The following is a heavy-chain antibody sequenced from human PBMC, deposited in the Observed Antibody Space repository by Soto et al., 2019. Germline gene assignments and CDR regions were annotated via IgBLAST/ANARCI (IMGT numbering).Heavy chain of an antibody. CDR3: ASDYGSGSYYTQDYYYGMDV. D-gene: IGHD3-10*01. CDR2: ISAYNGNT. Sequence: ASVKVSCKASGYTFTSYGISWVRQAPGQGLEWMGWISAYNGNTNYAQKLQGRVTMTTDTSTSTAYMELRSLRSDDTAVYYCASDYGSGSYYTQDYYYGMDVWGQGTTVTVSS. J-gene: IGHJ6*02. V-gene: IGHV1-18*01. CDR1: GYTFTSYG.